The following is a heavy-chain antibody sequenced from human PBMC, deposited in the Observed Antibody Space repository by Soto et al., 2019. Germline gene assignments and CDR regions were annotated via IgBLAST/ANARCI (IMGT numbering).Heavy chain of an antibody. CDR2: IYYSGST. J-gene: IGHJ3*02. Sequence: QVQLQESGPGLVKPSQTLSLTCTVSGGSISSGGYYWSWIRQHPGKGLEWIGYIYYSGSTYYNPSLKSRVTISVDTSKNQFSRKLSSVTASDTAVYYCARSTPTKGYCSGGSCYGDAFDIWGQGTMVTVSS. D-gene: IGHD2-15*01. CDR1: GGSISSGGYY. V-gene: IGHV4-31*03. CDR3: ARSTPTKGYCSGGSCYGDAFDI.